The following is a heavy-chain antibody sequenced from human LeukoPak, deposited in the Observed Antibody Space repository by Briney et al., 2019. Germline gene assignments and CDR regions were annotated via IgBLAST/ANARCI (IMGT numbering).Heavy chain of an antibody. V-gene: IGHV4-59*01. CDR2: IYYSGNT. CDR3: ARDQIVVAGNWFDP. J-gene: IGHJ5*02. Sequence: SETLSLTCTVSRDSLTGYYWSWIRQPPGKGLEWIGDIYYSGNTNYNPSLKSRVTISIDTSKNPFSLNLRSVTTADTAVYYCARDQIVVAGNWFDPWGQGTLVTVSS. D-gene: IGHD1-26*01. CDR1: RDSLTGYY.